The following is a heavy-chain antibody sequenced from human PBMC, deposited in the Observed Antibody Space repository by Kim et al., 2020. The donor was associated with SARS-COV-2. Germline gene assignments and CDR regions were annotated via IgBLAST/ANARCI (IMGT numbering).Heavy chain of an antibody. Sequence: GGSLRLSCAASGFTFSNAWMSWVRQAPGKGLEWVGRIKSKADGGKTDYAAPVKGRFTISRDDSKNTLYLQMNSLKTEDTAVYYCTILGTRRYFDYWGKGTLVSVSS. CDR1: GFTFSNAW. CDR3: TILGTRRYFDY. V-gene: IGHV3-15*01. CDR2: IKSKADGGKT. J-gene: IGHJ4*02. D-gene: IGHD3-10*01.